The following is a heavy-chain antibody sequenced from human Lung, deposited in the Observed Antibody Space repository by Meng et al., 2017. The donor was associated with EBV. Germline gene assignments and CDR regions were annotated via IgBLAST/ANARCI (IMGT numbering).Heavy chain of an antibody. D-gene: IGHD2-15*01. V-gene: IGHV4-30-2*01. CDR2: INHSGST. CDR3: AVTRYCSGGSCFDY. J-gene: IGHJ4*02. CDR1: GGSISSGGYS. Sequence: SRLVKPSQTLSLTCAVSGGSISSGGYSWSWIRQPPGKGLEWIGEINHSGSTNYNPSLKSRVTISVDTSKNQFSLKLSSVTAADTAVYYCAVTRYCSGGSCFDYWGQGTLVTVSS.